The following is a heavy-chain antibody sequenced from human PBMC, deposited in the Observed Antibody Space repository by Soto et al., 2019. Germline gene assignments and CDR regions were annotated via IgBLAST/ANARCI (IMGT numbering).Heavy chain of an antibody. Sequence: SETLSLTCTVSGVSISSYYWIWIRQPPGKGLEWIGYIYYSGSTNYNPSLKSRVTISVDTSKNQFSLKLSSVTAADTAVYYCARDEKNYYYYYMDVGGKGTTVPVSS. V-gene: IGHV4-59*01. CDR1: GVSISSYY. CDR3: ARDEKNYYYYYMDV. J-gene: IGHJ6*03. CDR2: IYYSGST.